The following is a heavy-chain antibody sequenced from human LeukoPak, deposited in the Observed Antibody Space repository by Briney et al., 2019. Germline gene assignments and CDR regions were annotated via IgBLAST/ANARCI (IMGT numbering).Heavy chain of an antibody. CDR2: IYYSGST. CDR1: GGSISSSSYS. Sequence: SETLSLTCTVSGGSISSSSYSWGWIRQPPGKGLEWIGSIYYSGSTYYNPSLKSRVTISVDTSKNQFSLKLSSVTAADTAVYYCARHRSGYSYGSFDYWGQGTLVTVSS. CDR3: ARHRSGYSYGSFDY. D-gene: IGHD5-18*01. V-gene: IGHV4-39*01. J-gene: IGHJ4*02.